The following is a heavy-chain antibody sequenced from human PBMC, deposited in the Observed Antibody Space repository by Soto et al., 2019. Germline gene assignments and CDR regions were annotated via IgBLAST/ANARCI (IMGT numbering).Heavy chain of an antibody. CDR2: INAGNGNT. Sequence: ASVKVSCKSSGYPFTHYGITWVRQAPGQGLEWMGWINAGNGNTKYSQKFQGRVTITRDTSASTAYMELSSLRSEDTAVYCCARGYDFCAGMDVWG. CDR1: GYPFTHYG. V-gene: IGHV1-3*01. D-gene: IGHD3-3*01. J-gene: IGHJ6*02. CDR3: ARGYDFCAGMDV.